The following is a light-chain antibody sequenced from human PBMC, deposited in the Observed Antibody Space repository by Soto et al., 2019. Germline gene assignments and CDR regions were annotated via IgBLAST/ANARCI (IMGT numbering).Light chain of an antibody. CDR3: QQYSIWPYT. Sequence: EIVMTPSPATLSVSPGERATLSCRASQSVSSNLAWYQQKLGQAPRLLIYGASTRATGIPARFSGSGSKTDFTLTISSLQSEDFAVYYCQQYSIWPYTFGQGTKLEIK. V-gene: IGKV3-15*01. CDR2: GAS. J-gene: IGKJ2*01. CDR1: QSVSSN.